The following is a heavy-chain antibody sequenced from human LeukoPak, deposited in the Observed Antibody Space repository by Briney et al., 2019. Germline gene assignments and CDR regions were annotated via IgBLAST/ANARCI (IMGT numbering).Heavy chain of an antibody. CDR1: GGSMNNYY. J-gene: IGHJ4*02. CDR3: ARHPFSAPFDY. Sequence: SETLSLTCTVSGGSMNNYYWSWIRQPPGKGLEWIAYAYHTGHTHYNPSLKSRVTISLDTSKSQVSLKVNSVTAADTAVYYCARHPFSAPFDYWGQGTLVTVSS. D-gene: IGHD6-19*01. CDR2: AYHTGHT. V-gene: IGHV4-59*08.